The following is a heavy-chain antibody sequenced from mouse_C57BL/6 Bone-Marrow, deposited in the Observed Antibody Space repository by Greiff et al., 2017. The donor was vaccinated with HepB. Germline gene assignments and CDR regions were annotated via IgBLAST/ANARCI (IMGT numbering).Heavy chain of an antibody. CDR2: IYPGDGDT. Sequence: QVQLKESGPELVKPGASVKISCKASGYAFSSSWMNWVKQRPGKGLEWIGRIYPGDGDTNYNGKFKGKATLTADKSSSTAYMQLSSLTSEDSAVYFCARSWFRDYWGQGTTLTVSS. V-gene: IGHV1-82*01. J-gene: IGHJ2*01. CDR3: ARSWFRDY. CDR1: GYAFSSSW. D-gene: IGHD2-2*01.